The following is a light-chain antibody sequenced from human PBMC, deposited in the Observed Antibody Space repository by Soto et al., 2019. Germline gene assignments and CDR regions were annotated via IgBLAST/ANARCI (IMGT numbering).Light chain of an antibody. Sequence: NFMLTQPHSVSESPGKTVTISCTRSSGSIASNYVQWYQQRPGSSPTTVIYDDNQTPSGVVDRFSGSIDSSSNSASLTISGLKTEDEADYYCQSYDSSNTVVFGGGTKLTVL. CDR1: SGSIASNY. CDR2: DDN. CDR3: QSYDSSNTVV. J-gene: IGLJ2*01. V-gene: IGLV6-57*01.